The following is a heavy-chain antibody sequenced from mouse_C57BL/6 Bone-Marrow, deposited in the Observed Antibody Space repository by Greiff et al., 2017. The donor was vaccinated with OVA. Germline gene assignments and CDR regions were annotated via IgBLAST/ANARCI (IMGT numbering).Heavy chain of an antibody. CDR2: IYPGSGST. D-gene: IGHD1-1*01. V-gene: IGHV1-55*01. CDR1: GYTFTSYW. CDR3: ASHYGSSFDY. Sequence: VQLQESGAELVKPGASVKMSCKASGYTFTSYWITWVKQRPGQGLEWIGDIYPGSGSTNYNEKFKSKATLTVDTSSSTAYMQLSSLTSEDSAVYYCASHYGSSFDYWGQGTTLTVSA. J-gene: IGHJ2*01.